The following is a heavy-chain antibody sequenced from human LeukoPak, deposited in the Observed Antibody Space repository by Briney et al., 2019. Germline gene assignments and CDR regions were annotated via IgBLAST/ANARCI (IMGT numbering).Heavy chain of an antibody. CDR3: ATMVRGVIPNRDY. D-gene: IGHD3-10*01. Sequence: GGSLRLSCAASGSTFSSYAMSWVRQAPGKGLEWVSAISGSGGSTYYADSVKGRFTISRDNSKNTLYLQMNSLRAEDTAVYYCATMVRGVIPNRDYWGQGTLVTVSS. V-gene: IGHV3-23*01. J-gene: IGHJ4*02. CDR2: ISGSGGST. CDR1: GSTFSSYA.